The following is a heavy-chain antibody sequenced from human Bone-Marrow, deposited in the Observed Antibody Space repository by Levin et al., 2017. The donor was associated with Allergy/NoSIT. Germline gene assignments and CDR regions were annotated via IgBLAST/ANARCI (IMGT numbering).Heavy chain of an antibody. CDR3: ARDQNLRDILTGYYYYYYMDV. J-gene: IGHJ6*03. D-gene: IGHD3-9*01. CDR1: GYTFTSYY. Sequence: ASVKVSCKASGYTFTSYYMHWVRQAPGQGLEWMGIINPSGGSTSYAQKFQGRVTMTRDTSTSTVYMELSSLRSEDTAVYYCARDQNLRDILTGYYYYYYMDVWGKGTTVTVSS. CDR2: INPSGGST. V-gene: IGHV1-46*01.